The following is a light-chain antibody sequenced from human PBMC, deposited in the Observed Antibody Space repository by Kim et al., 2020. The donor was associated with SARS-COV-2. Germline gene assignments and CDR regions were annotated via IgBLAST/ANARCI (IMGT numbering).Light chain of an antibody. J-gene: IGLJ1*01. Sequence: GQAVTIHCTGTSSDVGGYEYVSWDQHHPGKAPHLMIYYVSKRPSGVPDRFSGSKSGNTASLTISGLQAEDEADYYCCSYAGSYTFVFGIGTKVSVL. V-gene: IGLV2-11*01. CDR1: SSDVGGYEY. CDR3: CSYAGSYTFV. CDR2: YVS.